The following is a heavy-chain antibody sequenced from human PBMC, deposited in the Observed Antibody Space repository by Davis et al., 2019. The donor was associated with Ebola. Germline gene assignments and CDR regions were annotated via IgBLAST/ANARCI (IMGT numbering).Heavy chain of an antibody. Sequence: GESLKISCAASGFTFSGSAMHWVRQASGKGLEWVGRIRSKANSYAPAYAASVKGRFTISRDDSKNTAYLQMNSLKTEDTAVYYCSSSRAGPDYWGQGTLVTVSS. CDR1: GFTFSGSA. D-gene: IGHD6-6*01. CDR3: SSSRAGPDY. J-gene: IGHJ4*02. V-gene: IGHV3-73*01. CDR2: IRSKANSYAP.